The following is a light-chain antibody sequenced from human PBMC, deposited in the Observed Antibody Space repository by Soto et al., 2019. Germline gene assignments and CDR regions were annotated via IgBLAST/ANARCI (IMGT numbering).Light chain of an antibody. CDR2: GAS. V-gene: IGKV3-15*01. CDR1: QSVTSGY. Sequence: EIVLTQSPGTLSLSPGERATPSCRASQSVTSGYLAWYQQKAGQAPRLLIYGASTRATGIPVRFTGSGSGTEFTLTISSLQSEDFAVYYCQHYSNWPPWTFGRGTKVDIK. CDR3: QHYSNWPPWT. J-gene: IGKJ1*01.